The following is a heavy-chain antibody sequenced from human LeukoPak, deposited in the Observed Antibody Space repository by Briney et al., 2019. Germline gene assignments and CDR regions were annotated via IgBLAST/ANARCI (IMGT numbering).Heavy chain of an antibody. CDR3: ARVSPEVPTVSYYYYYYMDV. D-gene: IGHD4-11*01. Sequence: SQTLSLTCTVSGGSISSGSYYWSWIRQPAGKGLEWIGRIYTSGSTNYNPSLKSRVTISVDTSKNQFSLKLSSVTAADTAVYYCARVSPEVPTVSYYYYYYMDVWGKGTTVTVSS. V-gene: IGHV4-61*02. CDR1: GGSISSGSYY. CDR2: IYTSGST. J-gene: IGHJ6*03.